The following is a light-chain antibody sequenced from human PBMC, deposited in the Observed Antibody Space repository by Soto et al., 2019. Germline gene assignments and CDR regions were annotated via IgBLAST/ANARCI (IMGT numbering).Light chain of an antibody. CDR1: SSDVRTYNL. Sequence: QSALTQPASVSGSPGQSITISCTGSSSDVRTYNLVSWYQHHPGKAPKLMIYEGIKRPSGVSSRFSGSKSGNTASLTISGLQAEDEADYYCCSYVGSTTWVFGGGTKVTVL. J-gene: IGLJ3*02. CDR3: CSYVGSTTWV. V-gene: IGLV2-23*01. CDR2: EGI.